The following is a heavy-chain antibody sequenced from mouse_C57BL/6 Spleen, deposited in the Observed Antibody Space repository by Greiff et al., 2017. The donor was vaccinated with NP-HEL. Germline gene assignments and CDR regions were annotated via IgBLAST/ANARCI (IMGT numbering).Heavy chain of an antibody. CDR2: IYPGDGDT. CDR3: ARSGPWDLFAY. D-gene: IGHD4-1*01. V-gene: IGHV1-82*01. Sequence: QVQLKQSGPELVKPGASVKISCKASGYAFSSSWMNWVKRRPGKGLEWIGRIYPGDGDTNYNGKFKGKATLTADKSSSTAYMQLSSLTSEDSAVYFCARSGPWDLFAYWGQGTLVTVSA. J-gene: IGHJ3*01. CDR1: GYAFSSSW.